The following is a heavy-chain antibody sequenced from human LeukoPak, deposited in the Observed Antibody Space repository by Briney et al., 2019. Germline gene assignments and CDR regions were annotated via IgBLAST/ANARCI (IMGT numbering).Heavy chain of an antibody. CDR2: ISYDGSNK. Sequence: PGRSLRLSCAASGFIFSNYGIHWVRQAPGKGLEWVAVISYDGSNKYYADSVKGRFIISRDNSKNTLYLQMNSLRVEDTAVYNCARLGHCSSTSCAGMDVWGQGTTVTVSS. D-gene: IGHD2-2*01. V-gene: IGHV3-30*03. CDR1: GFIFSNYG. J-gene: IGHJ6*02. CDR3: ARLGHCSSTSCAGMDV.